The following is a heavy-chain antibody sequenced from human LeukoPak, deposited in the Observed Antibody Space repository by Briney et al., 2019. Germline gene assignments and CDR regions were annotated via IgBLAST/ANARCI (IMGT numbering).Heavy chain of an antibody. CDR3: AKDRPNYYGSNGHYYRRDGDY. Sequence: PGGSLRLSCGASGSTFSIYAMSWVRQAPGKGLQWVSSITSNSDGTYYADSVKGRFTISRDNSEDMLYLQMNSLRVEDTAVYFCAKDRPNYYGSNGHYYRRDGDYWGQGTLVTVSS. CDR2: ITSNSDGT. V-gene: IGHV3-23*01. J-gene: IGHJ4*02. D-gene: IGHD3-22*01. CDR1: GSTFSIYA.